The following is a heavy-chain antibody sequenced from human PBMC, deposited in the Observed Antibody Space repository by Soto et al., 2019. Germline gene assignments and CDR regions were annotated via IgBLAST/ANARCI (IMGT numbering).Heavy chain of an antibody. D-gene: IGHD3-22*01. CDR2: IKQDGSEK. Sequence: EVQLVESGGGLVQPGGSLRLSSAASGFTFSSYWMSWVRQAPGKGLEWVANIKQDGSEKYYVDSVKGRFTISRDNAKNSLYLQMNSLRAEDTAVYYCARPRLVVVITRDWYFDLWGRGTLVTVSS. CDR1: GFTFSSYW. J-gene: IGHJ2*01. CDR3: ARPRLVVVITRDWYFDL. V-gene: IGHV3-7*01.